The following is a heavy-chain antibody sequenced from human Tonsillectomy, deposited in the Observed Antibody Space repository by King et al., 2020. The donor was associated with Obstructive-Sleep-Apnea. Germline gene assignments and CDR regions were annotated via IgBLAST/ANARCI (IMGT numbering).Heavy chain of an antibody. CDR3: AKERKWLATVYYFDY. V-gene: IGHV3-30*02. CDR1: GFTFSSYG. CDR2: IRYDGSNK. Sequence: AQLVQSGGGVVQPGRSLRLSCAASGFTFSSYGMHWVRQAPGKGLEWVAFIRYDGSNKYYADSVKGRFTISRDNSKNTLYLQMNSLRAEDTAVYYCAKERKWLATVYYFDYWGQGTLVTVSS. D-gene: IGHD6-19*01. J-gene: IGHJ4*02.